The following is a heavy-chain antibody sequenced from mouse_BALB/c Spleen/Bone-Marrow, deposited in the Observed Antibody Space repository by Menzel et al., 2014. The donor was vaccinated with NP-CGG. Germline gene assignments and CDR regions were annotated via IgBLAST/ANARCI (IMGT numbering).Heavy chain of an antibody. CDR1: GFTFSSYT. D-gene: IGHD2-1*01. CDR2: ISNGGGST. J-gene: IGHJ4*01. CDR3: ARQGVYYGKSYYAMDY. Sequence: EVKLVESGGGLVQPGGSLKLSCAASGFTFSSYTMSWVRQTPEKRLEWVAYISNGGGSTYSPDTVKGRFTISRDNAKNTLYLQMSSLKSEDTAMYYCARQGVYYGKSYYAMDYWGQGTSVTVSS. V-gene: IGHV5-12-2*01.